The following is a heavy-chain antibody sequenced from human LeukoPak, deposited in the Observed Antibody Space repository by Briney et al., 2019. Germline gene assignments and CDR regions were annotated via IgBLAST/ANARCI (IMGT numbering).Heavy chain of an antibody. CDR1: GFTFSRNSM. CDR2: IYYSGNT. J-gene: IGHJ4*02. D-gene: IGHD3-10*01. CDR3: ARDEYPYGGRTHPYFFDY. Sequence: GSLRLSCAASGFTFSRNSMNWVRQAPGKGLEWIGSIYYSGNTYYNPSLKSRITISVDTSKNQFSLKLSSVTAADAAVYYCARDEYPYGGRTHPYFFDYWGQGTLVTVSS. V-gene: IGHV4-39*07.